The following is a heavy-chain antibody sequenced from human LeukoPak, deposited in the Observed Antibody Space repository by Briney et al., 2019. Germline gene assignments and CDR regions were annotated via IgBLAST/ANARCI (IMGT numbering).Heavy chain of an antibody. CDR3: MKEDCSGYYSDAFEM. D-gene: IGHD3-22*01. Sequence: PGGSLRLSCSASGFTFSSCAMHWVRQAPGKGLEYVSGIRSNGGSTYYANSVKGRFTISRDNSKKTLYLQMSSLNVKDAAVSFSMKEDCSGYYSDAFEMWGQGSMVTVSS. CDR1: GFTFSSCA. J-gene: IGHJ3*02. V-gene: IGHV3-64D*06. CDR2: IRSNGGST.